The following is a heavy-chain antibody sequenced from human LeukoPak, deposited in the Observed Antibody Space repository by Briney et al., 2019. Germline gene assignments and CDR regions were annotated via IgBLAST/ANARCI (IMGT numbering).Heavy chain of an antibody. CDR1: GFAFSRYA. CDR3: ARDNTTGAADYYFDY. D-gene: IGHD6-13*01. V-gene: IGHV3-30*04. Sequence: GGSLRLSCAASGFAFSRYAMHWVRQAPGKGLEWVAVVASDGNDKHHADSVEGRFTISRDNSKNTLYLQMNSLRADDTAVYYCARDNTTGAADYYFDYWGQGTLVTVSS. J-gene: IGHJ4*02. CDR2: VASDGNDK.